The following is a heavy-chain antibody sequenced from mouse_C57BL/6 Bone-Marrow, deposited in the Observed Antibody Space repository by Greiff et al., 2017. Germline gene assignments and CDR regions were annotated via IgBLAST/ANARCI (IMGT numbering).Heavy chain of an antibody. CDR2: ISSGSSTI. V-gene: IGHV5-17*01. CDR3: ARYYYGG. D-gene: IGHD1-1*01. J-gene: IGHJ3*01. CDR1: GFTFSDYG. Sequence: EVKLQESGGGLVKPGGSLKLSCAASGFTFSDYGMHWVRQAPEKGLEWVAYISSGSSTIYYADTVKGRFTISRDNAKNTLFLQMTRLRSEDTAMYYCARYYYGGWGKGTLVTVSA.